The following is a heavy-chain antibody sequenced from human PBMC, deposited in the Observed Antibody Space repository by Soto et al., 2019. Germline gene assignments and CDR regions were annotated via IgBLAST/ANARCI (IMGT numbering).Heavy chain of an antibody. J-gene: IGHJ6*02. CDR3: AKPRRSYYQYGMDV. V-gene: IGHV3-23*01. CDR2: ISGSGGTT. D-gene: IGHD3-16*01. CDR1: GFSFSSYA. Sequence: GGSLRLSCAASGFSFSSYATSWVRQAPGKGLEWVSAISGSGGTTYYADSVKGRFTISRDNSKNTLYLQMNGLRAEDTAVYYSAKPRRSYYQYGMDVWGQGTTVNVSS.